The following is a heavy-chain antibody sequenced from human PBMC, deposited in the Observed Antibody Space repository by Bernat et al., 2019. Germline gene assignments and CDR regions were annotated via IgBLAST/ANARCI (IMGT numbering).Heavy chain of an antibody. CDR3: AHIEITFGGVQRVDAFDF. CDR2: IYWDDDK. Sequence: QITLKESGPTLVKPTQTLTLTCTFSGFSLTTSGVGVGWNRQPPGEALDWLAVIYWDDDKRYSPSLRSRLTITKDISRNQVVLTMTNMDPLDTATYFCAHIEITFGGVQRVDAFDFWGQGTMVTVSS. V-gene: IGHV2-5*02. CDR1: GFSLTTSGVG. J-gene: IGHJ3*01. D-gene: IGHD3-16*01.